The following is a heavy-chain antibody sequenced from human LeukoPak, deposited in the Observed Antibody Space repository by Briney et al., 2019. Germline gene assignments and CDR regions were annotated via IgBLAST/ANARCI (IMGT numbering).Heavy chain of an antibody. D-gene: IGHD6-6*01. V-gene: IGHV3-30*18. CDR3: AKGSRSNGYYIDY. J-gene: IGHJ4*02. CDR1: GFTFSSYG. CDR2: ISYDGSNK. Sequence: PGRSLRLSCAASGFTFSSYGMHWVRQAPGKGLEWVAVISYDGSNKYYADSVKGRFTISRDNSKNTLYLQMNSLRAEDTAVYYCAKGSRSNGYYIDYWGQGTLVTVSS.